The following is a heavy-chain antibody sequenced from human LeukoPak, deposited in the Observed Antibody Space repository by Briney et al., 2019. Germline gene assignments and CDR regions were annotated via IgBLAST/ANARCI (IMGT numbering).Heavy chain of an antibody. CDR1: GFTFSSYS. CDR2: ISSSSSTI. Sequence: GGSLRLSCAASGFTFSSYSMNWVRQAPGKGLEWVSYISSSSSTIYYADSVKGRFTISRDNAKNSLYLQMNSLRAEDTAVYYCARDLRRPSTYYYDSSGYPDYWGQGTLVTVSS. D-gene: IGHD3-22*01. J-gene: IGHJ4*02. CDR3: ARDLRRPSTYYYDSSGYPDY. V-gene: IGHV3-48*04.